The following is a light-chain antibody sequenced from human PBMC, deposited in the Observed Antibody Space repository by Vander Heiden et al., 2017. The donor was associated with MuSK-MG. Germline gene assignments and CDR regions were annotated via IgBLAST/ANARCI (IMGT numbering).Light chain of an antibody. J-gene: IGKJ4*01. Sequence: DTQMTHSPSSVSASVGDRVTITCRASQGIGGWLAWYQQKPGKAPKFLIYNALTLQSEVPSRFSGSGSGTYFTLTINSLQPEDFATYYCQQANSFPLTFGGGTKVEIK. CDR3: QQANSFPLT. CDR2: NAL. CDR1: QGIGGW. V-gene: IGKV1-12*01.